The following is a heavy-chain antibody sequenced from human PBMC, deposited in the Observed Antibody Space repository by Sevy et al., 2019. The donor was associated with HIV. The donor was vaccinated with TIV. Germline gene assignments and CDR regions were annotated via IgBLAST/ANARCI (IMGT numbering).Heavy chain of an antibody. J-gene: IGHJ5*02. CDR3: ARELPFATSSA. V-gene: IGHV4-4*07. CDR1: GGSTNSYY. D-gene: IGHD6-6*01. Sequence: SETLSLTCSVSGGSTNSYYWSWIRQPAGKGLEWIGRIYASGSTAYNPSLPSRVTISIDKSKNRFSLSLTSLTAADTGVYYCARELPFATSSAWGQGTRVTVSS. CDR2: IYASGST.